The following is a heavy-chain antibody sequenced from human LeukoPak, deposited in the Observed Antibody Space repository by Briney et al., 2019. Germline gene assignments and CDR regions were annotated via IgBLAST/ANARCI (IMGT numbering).Heavy chain of an antibody. CDR3: AKDLWFGELFKFDY. J-gene: IGHJ4*02. Sequence: GGSLRLSCAASGFTFSSYSMNWVRQAPGKGLEWVSYISSSSSTIYYADSVKGRFSISRDNAKNSLYLQVNSLRAEDTAIYHCAKDLWFGELFKFDYWGQGTLVTVSS. V-gene: IGHV3-48*01. CDR2: ISSSSSTI. CDR1: GFTFSSYS. D-gene: IGHD3-10*01.